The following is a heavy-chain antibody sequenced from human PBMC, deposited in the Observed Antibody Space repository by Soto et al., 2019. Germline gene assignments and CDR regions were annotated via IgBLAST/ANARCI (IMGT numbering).Heavy chain of an antibody. J-gene: IGHJ6*02. CDR1: GGSISSYY. D-gene: IGHD3-22*01. Sequence: SETLSLTCTVSGGSISSYYWSWIRQPPGKGLEWIGEINDSGSTNYNPSLRSRVTISVVTSKNQFSLKLSSLTAADTTVYYCARGRNVYYNSSGYYYPDYYYYCIDFWGQGTTVTVSS. CDR2: INDSGST. CDR3: ARGRNVYYNSSGYYYPDYYYYCIDF. V-gene: IGHV4-34*01.